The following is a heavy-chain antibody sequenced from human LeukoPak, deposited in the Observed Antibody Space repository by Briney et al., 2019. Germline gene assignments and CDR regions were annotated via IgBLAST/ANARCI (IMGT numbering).Heavy chain of an antibody. Sequence: SETLSLTCAVYGGSFSGYYWGWIRQPPGKGLEWIGSIYHSGNTYYNSSLKSRVTILVDTSKNQFSLRLSSVTAADTAVYYCARIYYDSRGLDYWGQGTLVTVSS. D-gene: IGHD3-22*01. J-gene: IGHJ4*02. CDR3: ARIYYDSRGLDY. CDR1: GGSFSGYY. CDR2: IYHSGNT. V-gene: IGHV4-34*01.